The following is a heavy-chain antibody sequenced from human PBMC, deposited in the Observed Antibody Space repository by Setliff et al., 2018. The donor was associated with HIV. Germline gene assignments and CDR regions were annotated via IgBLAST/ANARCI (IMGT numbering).Heavy chain of an antibody. CDR3: ARDLGTGDYFDY. D-gene: IGHD3-10*01. Sequence: SETLSLTCTVSGGSMSTGRYNWGWIRQPPGKGLEWIGTIHYGGGTSYTPTLESRLTISVDTSKNQFSLKLSSVTAADTAVYYCARDLGTGDYFDYWGQGALVTVSS. CDR2: IHYGGGT. CDR1: GGSMSTGRYN. J-gene: IGHJ4*02. V-gene: IGHV4-39*07.